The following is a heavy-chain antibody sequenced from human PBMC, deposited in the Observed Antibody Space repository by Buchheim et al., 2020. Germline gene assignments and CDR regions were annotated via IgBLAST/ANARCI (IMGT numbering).Heavy chain of an antibody. D-gene: IGHD5-12*01. V-gene: IGHV3-30*18. CDR1: GFTFNDFG. Sequence: QVQLVESGGGVVQPGKSLRLTCAASGFTFNDFGIHWVRQAPGKGLEWVAVISYDGSDKYLADSVKGRFTISRDNSKNTLYLQMNSLRDEDTAIYYCAKNAYSGYVEYYYYYYMDVRGKGTT. CDR2: ISYDGSDK. CDR3: AKNAYSGYVEYYYYYYMDV. J-gene: IGHJ6*03.